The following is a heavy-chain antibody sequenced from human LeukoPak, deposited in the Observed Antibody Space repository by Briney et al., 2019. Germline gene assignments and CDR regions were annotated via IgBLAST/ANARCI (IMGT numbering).Heavy chain of an antibody. V-gene: IGHV3-30-3*01. J-gene: IGHJ5*02. D-gene: IGHD5-24*01. CDR2: ISYDGSNK. CDR3: ARASLYNNWFDP. Sequence: GGSLRLSCAASGFTFSSYAMHWVRQAPGKGLEWVAVISYDGSNKYYADSVKGRFTISRDNSKNTLYLQMTSLRAEDTAVYYWARASLYNNWFDPWGQGTLVTVSS. CDR1: GFTFSSYA.